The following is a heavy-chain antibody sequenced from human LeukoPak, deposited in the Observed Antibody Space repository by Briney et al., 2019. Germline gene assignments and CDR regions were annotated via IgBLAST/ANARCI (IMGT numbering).Heavy chain of an antibody. Sequence: SETLSLTCTVSGGSISTYYWSWIRQPPGKGLEWIAYIDYRGSTTYNPSLRSRVTISVDTSRNQFSLKLSSVTAAGTAVYYCARSRSGYSYDHAAFEIWGQGTMVTVSS. V-gene: IGHV4-59*01. CDR1: GGSISTYY. CDR2: IDYRGST. D-gene: IGHD5-18*01. CDR3: ARSRSGYSYDHAAFEI. J-gene: IGHJ3*02.